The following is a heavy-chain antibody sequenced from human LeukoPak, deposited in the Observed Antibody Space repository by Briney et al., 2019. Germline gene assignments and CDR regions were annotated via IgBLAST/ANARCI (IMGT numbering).Heavy chain of an antibody. CDR1: GFSFSNYA. V-gene: IGHV3-23*01. D-gene: IGHD1-1*01. Sequence: GGSLRLSCAASGFSFSNYAMNWVRQAPGKGLEWVSGISGSGGRTYYADSVKGRFSISRDNSKNTLYLQMNSLRVGDTAVYYCSGVGTSVYFYSIFEERQKTFFNYWGQGILVTVSS. J-gene: IGHJ4*02. CDR3: SGVGTSVYFYSIFEERQKTFFNY. CDR2: ISGSGGRT.